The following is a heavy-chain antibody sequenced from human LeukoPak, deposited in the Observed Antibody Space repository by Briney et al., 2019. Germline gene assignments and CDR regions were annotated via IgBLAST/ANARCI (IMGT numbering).Heavy chain of an antibody. Sequence: PGGSLRLSCAASGFTFSSYSMNWVRQAPGKGLEWVSSISSSSSYIYYADSVKSRFTISRDNAKNSLYLQMNSLRAEDTAVYYCARDGYSYGPWYYYYMDVWGKGTTVTVSS. CDR3: ARDGYSYGPWYYYYMDV. CDR2: ISSSSSYI. J-gene: IGHJ6*03. D-gene: IGHD5-18*01. V-gene: IGHV3-21*01. CDR1: GFTFSSYS.